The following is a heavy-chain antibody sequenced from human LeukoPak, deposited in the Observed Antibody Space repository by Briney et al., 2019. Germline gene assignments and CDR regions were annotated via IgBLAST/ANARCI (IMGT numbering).Heavy chain of an antibody. V-gene: IGHV3-30*18. Sequence: PGGSLRLSCAASGFTFSSYGMHWVRQAPGKGLEWVAVISYDGSNKYYADSVKGRFTISRDNSKNTLYLQMNSLRAEDTAVYCCAKEPVNTAMATTLDYWGQGTLVTVSS. CDR2: ISYDGSNK. J-gene: IGHJ4*02. CDR3: AKEPVNTAMATTLDY. CDR1: GFTFSSYG. D-gene: IGHD5-18*01.